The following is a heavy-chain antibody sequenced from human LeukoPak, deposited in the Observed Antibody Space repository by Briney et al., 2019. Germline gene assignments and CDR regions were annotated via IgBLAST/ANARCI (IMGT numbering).Heavy chain of an antibody. V-gene: IGHV3-53*01. J-gene: IGHJ4*02. CDR3: VQIPGGGY. Sequence: GGSLRLSCAASGFTVSSNQMTWVRQAPGKGLEWVSIIYGSGSTYYADSVKGRFTISRDNSKNMVYLRLNSLRAEDTAIFYCVQIPGGGYWGQGTLVTVSS. CDR1: GFTVSSNQ. CDR2: IYGSGST. D-gene: IGHD5-24*01.